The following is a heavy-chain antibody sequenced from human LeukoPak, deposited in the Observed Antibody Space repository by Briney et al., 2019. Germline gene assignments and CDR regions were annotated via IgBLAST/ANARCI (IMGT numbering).Heavy chain of an antibody. Sequence: PGGSLRLSCAASGFTFSSDWMHWVRQAPGKGLVCVSYINGDGGSTNYADSVRGRFTISRDNAKKTLYLQMNSQRDEGTAVYYCVRELDSWGLGTLVTVSS. J-gene: IGHJ5*01. CDR2: INGDGGST. V-gene: IGHV3-74*01. CDR3: VRELDS. CDR1: GFTFSSDW.